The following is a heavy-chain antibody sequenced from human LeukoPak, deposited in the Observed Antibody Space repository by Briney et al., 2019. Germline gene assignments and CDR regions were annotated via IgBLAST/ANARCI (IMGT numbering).Heavy chain of an antibody. CDR2: IIPIFGTA. CDR1: GGTFSGYA. CDR3: ARESIIAAAGNLDY. J-gene: IGHJ4*02. V-gene: IGHV1-69*05. D-gene: IGHD6-13*01. Sequence: VKVSCKASGGTFSGYAISWVRQAPGQGLEWMGGIIPIFGTANYAQKFQGRVTITTDESTSTAYMELSSLRSEDTAVYYCARESIIAAAGNLDYWGQGTLVTVSS.